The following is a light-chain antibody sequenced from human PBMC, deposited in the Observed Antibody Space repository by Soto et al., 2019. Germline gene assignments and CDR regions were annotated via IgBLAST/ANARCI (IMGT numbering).Light chain of an antibody. CDR1: ALPKKY. J-gene: IGLJ2*01. Sequence: SYELTRPPSESVSPGQTARITCSGDALPKKYAYWYQRKSGQAPVLVIYEDSKRPSEIPERFSGSSSGTMATLTISGAQVEDEADYYCYSTDSSDNHVVFGGGTKVTVL. CDR2: EDS. V-gene: IGLV3-10*01. CDR3: YSTDSSDNHVV.